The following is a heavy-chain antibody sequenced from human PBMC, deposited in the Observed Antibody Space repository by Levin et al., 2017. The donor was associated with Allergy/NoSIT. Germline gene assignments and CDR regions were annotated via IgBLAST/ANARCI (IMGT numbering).Heavy chain of an antibody. CDR2: IKQDGSEK. D-gene: IGHD3-22*01. CDR1: GFTFSSYW. J-gene: IGHJ4*02. Sequence: SCAASGFTFSSYWMSWVRQAPGKGLEWVANIKQDGSEKYYVDSVKGRFTISRDNAKNSLYLQMNSLRAEDTAVYYCARDLNPDYYDSSGYSDYWGQGTLVTVSS. CDR3: ARDLNPDYYDSSGYSDY. V-gene: IGHV3-7*01.